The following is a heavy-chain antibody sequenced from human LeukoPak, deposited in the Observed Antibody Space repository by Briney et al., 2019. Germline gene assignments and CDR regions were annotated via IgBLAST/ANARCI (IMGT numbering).Heavy chain of an antibody. D-gene: IGHD2-15*01. CDR3: ARGGDDVVVVVAAMGSLGWFDP. V-gene: IGHV4-34*01. Sequence: SETLSLTCAVYGGSFSGYYWSWIRQPPGKGLEWIGEINHSGSTNYNPSLKSRVTISVDTSKNQFSLKLSSVTAADTAVNYCARGGDDVVVVVAAMGSLGWFDPWGQGTLVTVSS. J-gene: IGHJ5*02. CDR2: INHSGST. CDR1: GGSFSGYY.